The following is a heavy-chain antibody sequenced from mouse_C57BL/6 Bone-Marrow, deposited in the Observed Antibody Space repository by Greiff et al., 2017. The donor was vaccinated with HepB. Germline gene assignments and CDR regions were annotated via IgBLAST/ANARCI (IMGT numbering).Heavy chain of an antibody. D-gene: IGHD2-4*01. Sequence: EVKVVESGGGLVKPGGSLKLSCAASGFTFSDYGMHWVRQAPEKGLEWVAYISSGSSTIYYADTVKGRFTISRDNAKNTLFLQMTSLRSEDTAMYYCARRDYDYYAMDYRGQGTSVTVSS. CDR3: ARRDYDYYAMDY. CDR2: ISSGSSTI. J-gene: IGHJ4*01. V-gene: IGHV5-17*01. CDR1: GFTFSDYG.